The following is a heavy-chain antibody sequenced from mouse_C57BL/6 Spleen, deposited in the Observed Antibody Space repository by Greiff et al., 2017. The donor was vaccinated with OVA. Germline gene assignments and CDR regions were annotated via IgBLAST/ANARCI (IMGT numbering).Heavy chain of an antibody. V-gene: IGHV1-81*01. CDR3: ARGDGNYYAMDY. D-gene: IGHD2-1*01. CDR2: IYPRSGNT. J-gene: IGHJ4*01. CDR1: GYTFTSYG. Sequence: QVQLQQPGAELARPGASVKLSCKASGYTFTSYGISWVKQRTGQGLEWIGEIYPRSGNTYYNEKFKGKATLTADKSSSTAYMELRSLTSEDSAVYFCARGDGNYYAMDYWGQGTSVTVAS.